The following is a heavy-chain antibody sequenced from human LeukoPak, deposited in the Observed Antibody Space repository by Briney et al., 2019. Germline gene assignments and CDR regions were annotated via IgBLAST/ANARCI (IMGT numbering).Heavy chain of an antibody. CDR2: ISSSYI. CDR1: GFTFSSYS. V-gene: IGHV3-21*01. Sequence: GASLILSCAASGFTFSSYSMNWVHQAPGKGLEWVSSISSSYIYYADSVKGRFTISRDNAKNSLYLQMNSLRAEDTAVYYCARGVTSGDYDYWGQGTLVTVSS. D-gene: IGHD4-17*01. J-gene: IGHJ4*02. CDR3: ARGVTSGDYDY.